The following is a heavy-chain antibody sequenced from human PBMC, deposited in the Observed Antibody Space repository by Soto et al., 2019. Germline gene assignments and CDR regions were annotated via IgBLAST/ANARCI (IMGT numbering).Heavy chain of an antibody. V-gene: IGHV3-33*01. CDR3: ARAHRPGWHYLDY. D-gene: IGHD6-19*01. J-gene: IGHJ4*02. Sequence: GIHRIIKKTGKGLEWVATIGFAGNNKYYADSVKGRVTISRDNSKNTLYLHINSLKVDDTAMYYYARAHRPGWHYLDYWGPGTLVTVSS. CDR2: IGFAGNNK. CDR1: G.